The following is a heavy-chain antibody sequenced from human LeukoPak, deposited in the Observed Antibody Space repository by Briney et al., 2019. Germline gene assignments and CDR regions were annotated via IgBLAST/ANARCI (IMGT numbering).Heavy chain of an antibody. J-gene: IGHJ4*02. Sequence: PGGSLRLSCAASRFTFSSYWMTWVRQAPGKGLEWVANIKEDGSAKYYVGSVKGRFTISRDNVKNSLYLQMNSLRVEDTAVYYCARHFPSYGKADLDYWGQGALVTVSS. CDR3: ARHFPSYGKADLDY. CDR2: IKEDGSAK. V-gene: IGHV3-7*01. CDR1: RFTFSSYW. D-gene: IGHD3-3*02.